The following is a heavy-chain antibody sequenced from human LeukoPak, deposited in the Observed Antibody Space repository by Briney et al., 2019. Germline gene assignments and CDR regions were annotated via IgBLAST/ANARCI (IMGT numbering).Heavy chain of an antibody. CDR2: INPNSCGT. V-gene: IGHV1-2*02. D-gene: IGHD6-6*01. J-gene: IGHJ4*02. Sequence: GASVKVSCKTSGYTFTGYYMHWMRQAPGQGLEWMGWINPNSCGTNYAQKFQGRGTMTRDTSISTAYMELSRLRSDDTAVYYCALIAAPPFDYWGQGTLVTVSS. CDR3: ALIAAPPFDY. CDR1: GYTFTGYY.